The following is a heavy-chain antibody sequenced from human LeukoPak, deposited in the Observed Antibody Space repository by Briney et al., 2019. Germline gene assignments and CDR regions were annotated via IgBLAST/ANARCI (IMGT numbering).Heavy chain of an antibody. D-gene: IGHD4-17*01. J-gene: IGHJ6*02. CDR2: IRWNSDSI. Sequence: GRSLRLSCAASGFTFDDYAMHWVRQAPGKGLEWVSGIRWNSDSIVYADAVKGRFTISRDNAKNSLYLQMNSLRDEDTALYYCAKSAVSGDYPYYYYYGMDVWGQGTTVTVSS. CDR3: AKSAVSGDYPYYYYYGMDV. V-gene: IGHV3-9*01. CDR1: GFTFDDYA.